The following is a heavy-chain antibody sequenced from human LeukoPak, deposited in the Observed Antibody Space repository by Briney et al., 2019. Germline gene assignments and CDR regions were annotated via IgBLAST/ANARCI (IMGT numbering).Heavy chain of an antibody. J-gene: IGHJ4*02. CDR2: ISYDGSNK. CDR3: AKTKSRLRFFVL. Sequence: GGSLRLSCAASGFTFSSYAMHWVRQAPGKGLEWVAVISYDGSNKYYADSVKGRFTISRDNSKNTLYLQMNSLRAEDTAVYYCAKTKSRLRFFVLWGQGTLVTVSS. D-gene: IGHD3-3*01. CDR1: GFTFSSYA. V-gene: IGHV3-30*04.